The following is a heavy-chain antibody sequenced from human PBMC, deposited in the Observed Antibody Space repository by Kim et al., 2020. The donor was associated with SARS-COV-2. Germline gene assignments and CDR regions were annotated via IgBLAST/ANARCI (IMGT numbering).Heavy chain of an antibody. Sequence: GTTSYAQKFQGRVTMTRDTSTSTVYMELSSLRSEYTAVYYCARDSGGMDVWGQGTTVTVSS. V-gene: IGHV1-46*01. J-gene: IGHJ6*02. CDR3: ARDSGGMDV. D-gene: IGHD3-10*01. CDR2: GTT.